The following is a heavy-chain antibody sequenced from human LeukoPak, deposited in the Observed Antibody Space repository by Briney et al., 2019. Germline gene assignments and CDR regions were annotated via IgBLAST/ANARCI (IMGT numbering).Heavy chain of an antibody. Sequence: RPGGSLRLSCAASGFTFSSYWMHWVRQAPGKGLVWVSRIRYDERITNYADSVKGRFTISRDNGKNTLYLQMNSLRAEDTAVYYCVTYRGYPVDYWGQGTLVTVSS. D-gene: IGHD1-1*01. J-gene: IGHJ4*02. CDR1: GFTFSSYW. CDR3: VTYRGYPVDY. V-gene: IGHV3-74*01. CDR2: IRYDERIT.